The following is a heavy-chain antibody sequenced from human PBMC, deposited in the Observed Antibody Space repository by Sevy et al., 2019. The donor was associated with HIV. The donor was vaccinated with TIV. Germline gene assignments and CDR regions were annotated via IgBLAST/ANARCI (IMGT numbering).Heavy chain of an antibody. J-gene: IGHJ3*02. Sequence: SETLSLTCTVSGGSISSYYWNWIRQSPGKGLEWIGYIYYRGSTNYNPSLKSLVTISVDTSKNQFSLKLTSVSAADTAGNSCARGLYTGAESPPFDIWGQGTMVTVSS. V-gene: IGHV4-59*01. D-gene: IGHD5-12*01. CDR3: ARGLYTGAESPPFDI. CDR1: GGSISSYY. CDR2: IYYRGST.